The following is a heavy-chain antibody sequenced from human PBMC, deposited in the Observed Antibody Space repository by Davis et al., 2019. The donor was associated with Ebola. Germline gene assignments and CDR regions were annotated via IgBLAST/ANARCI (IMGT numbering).Heavy chain of an antibody. V-gene: IGHV3-21*04. D-gene: IGHD1-14*01. Sequence: GESLKISCAASGFTFSSYWMNWVRQAPGKGLEWVSSISSSSSYIYYADSVKGRFTISRDNAKNSLYLQMNSLKTEDTAVYYCTRRGPTGGQVDWGQGTTVTVSS. CDR2: ISSSSSYI. CDR3: TRRGPTGGQVD. CDR1: GFTFSSYW. J-gene: IGHJ6*02.